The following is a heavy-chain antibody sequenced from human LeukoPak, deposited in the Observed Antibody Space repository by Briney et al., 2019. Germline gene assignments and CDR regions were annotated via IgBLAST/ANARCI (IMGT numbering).Heavy chain of an antibody. CDR1: GFSFSSKF. J-gene: IGHJ4*02. V-gene: IGHV3-69-1*01. D-gene: IGHD6-13*01. CDR3: ATESSAALDY. Sequence: GGSLRLSCATSGFSFSSKFLNWVRQAPGKGLQYVSSIDTVDYTYYADSVKGRFTISRDNAKNSLYLQMNSLRSEDTAVYFCATESSAALDYWGQGTLVTVSS. CDR2: IDTVDYT.